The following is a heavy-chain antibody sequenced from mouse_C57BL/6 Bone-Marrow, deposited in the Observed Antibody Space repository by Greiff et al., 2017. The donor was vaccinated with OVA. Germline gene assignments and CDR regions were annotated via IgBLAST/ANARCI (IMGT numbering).Heavy chain of an antibody. CDR1: GYTFTDYY. Sequence: QVQLQQSGAELVRPGASVKLSCKASGYTFTDYYINWVKQRPGQGLEWIARIYPGSGNTYYNEKFKGKATLTAEKSSSTAYMQLSSLTSEDSAVYFCDGYYGAMDYWGQGTSVTVSS. CDR3: DGYYGAMDY. CDR2: IYPGSGNT. D-gene: IGHD2-3*01. J-gene: IGHJ4*01. V-gene: IGHV1-76*01.